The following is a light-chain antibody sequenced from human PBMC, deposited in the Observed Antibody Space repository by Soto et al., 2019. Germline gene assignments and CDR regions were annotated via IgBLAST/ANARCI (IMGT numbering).Light chain of an antibody. CDR1: QRIFYNANNKNY. Sequence: DIVMTQSPVSLALSLGERATINCKSSQRIFYNANNKNYVAWYQQKAGQPPKLLIYWASIRESGVPDRFSGSESGTDFTLTISNLQAEDVAVYYCLQYYSRPQTFGQGTKVEIK. CDR2: WAS. J-gene: IGKJ1*01. V-gene: IGKV4-1*01. CDR3: LQYYSRPQT.